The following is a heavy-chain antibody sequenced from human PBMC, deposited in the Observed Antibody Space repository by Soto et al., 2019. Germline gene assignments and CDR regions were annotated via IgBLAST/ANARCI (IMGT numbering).Heavy chain of an antibody. V-gene: IGHV3-11*06. Sequence: QVQLVESGGGLVKPGGSLRLSCVASGFTFSDYDMGWVRQAPGKGLEYISYIVTSSAYTNYADSVKGRFSISRDNAKNSLHLVMNSLRAEDSGVYDCARLMASSWYMGGYLDYWGLGTQVTVSS. J-gene: IGHJ4*02. D-gene: IGHD6-13*01. CDR2: IVTSSAYT. CDR3: ARLMASSWYMGGYLDY. CDR1: GFTFSDYD.